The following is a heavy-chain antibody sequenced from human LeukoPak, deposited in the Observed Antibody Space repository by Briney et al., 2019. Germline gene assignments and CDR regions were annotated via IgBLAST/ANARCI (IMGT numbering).Heavy chain of an antibody. Sequence: GASAKVSCKASGYTFTSYAMNWVRQAPGQGLEWMGWINTNTGNPTYAQGFTGRFVFSLDTSVSTAYLQISSLKAEDTAVYYCASTPSGSFTADWFDPWGQGTLVTVSS. D-gene: IGHD1-26*01. J-gene: IGHJ5*02. CDR3: ASTPSGSFTADWFDP. CDR2: INTNTGNP. CDR1: GYTFTSYA. V-gene: IGHV7-4-1*02.